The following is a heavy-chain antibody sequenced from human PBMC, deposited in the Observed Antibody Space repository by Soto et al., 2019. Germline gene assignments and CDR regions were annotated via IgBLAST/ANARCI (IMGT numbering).Heavy chain of an antibody. CDR2: INAGNGNT. Sequence: GASVKVSCKASGYTFTSYAMHWVRQAPGQRLEWMGWINAGNGNTKYSQKFQGRVTITRDTSASTAYMELSSLRSEDTAVYYCAKSEDCSGGSCYSPASLPDWGQGTLVTVSS. CDR3: AKSEDCSGGSCYSPASLPD. D-gene: IGHD2-15*01. V-gene: IGHV1-3*01. CDR1: GYTFTSYA. J-gene: IGHJ4*02.